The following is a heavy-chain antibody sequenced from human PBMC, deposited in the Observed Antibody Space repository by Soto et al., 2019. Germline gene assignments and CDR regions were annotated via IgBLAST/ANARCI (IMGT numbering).Heavy chain of an antibody. CDR1: GGSISSRGYY. V-gene: IGHV4-31*03. D-gene: IGHD5-18*01. CDR2: IYYSGST. J-gene: IGHJ4*02. Sequence: QVQLQESGPGLVKPSQTLSLTCTVSGGSISSRGYYWSWIRQHPGKGLEWIGYIYYSGSTYYNPSLKCRVTISVDTSKNQFSRKLSSVTAADTAVYYCARTGYSYGPNPLLYWGQGTLVTVSS. CDR3: ARTGYSYGPNPLLY.